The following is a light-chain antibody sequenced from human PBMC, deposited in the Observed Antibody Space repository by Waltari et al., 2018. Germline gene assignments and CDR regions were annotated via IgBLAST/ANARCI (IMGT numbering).Light chain of an antibody. J-gene: IGKJ4*01. CDR3: LHLNNFPLS. V-gene: IGKV1-9*01. CDR1: QGISTY. Sequence: DIQLTQSPSFLSASVRDRVTIPCRASQGISTYLAWYQQKPGKAPKLLIYAASPLQSDSPSRFSGSGSGTEFTLTISSLQPEDFATYYCLHLNNFPLSFGGGTKVELK. CDR2: AAS.